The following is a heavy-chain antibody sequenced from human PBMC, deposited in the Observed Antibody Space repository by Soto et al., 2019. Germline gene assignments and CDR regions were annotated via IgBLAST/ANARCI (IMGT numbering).Heavy chain of an antibody. D-gene: IGHD3-3*01. Sequence: GASVKVSCKASGGTFSSCAISWVRQAPGQGLEWMGGIIPIFGTANYAQKFQGRVTIAADDSTSTAYMGLSSLRSEDTAVYYCARAPNYDFWPGSQPPNYYYYGLDVSAQAITVTVSS. V-gene: IGHV1-69*13. CDR1: GGTFSSCA. CDR3: ARAPNYDFWPGSQPPNYYYYGLDV. CDR2: IIPIFGTA. J-gene: IGHJ6*02.